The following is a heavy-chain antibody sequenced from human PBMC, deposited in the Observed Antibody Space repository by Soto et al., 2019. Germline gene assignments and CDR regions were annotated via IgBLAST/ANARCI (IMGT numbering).Heavy chain of an antibody. J-gene: IGHJ6*02. CDR1: GFTFSSYG. D-gene: IGHD2-2*01. Sequence: QVQLVESGGGVVQPGRSLRLSCAASGFTFSSYGMHWVRQAPGKGLEWVAVIWYDGSNKYYADSVKGRFTISRANSKKTMYLQMNSLRAEDTAVYYCASQVVVPAAKGYYYYGMDVWGQGTTVTVSS. CDR3: ASQVVVPAAKGYYYYGMDV. CDR2: IWYDGSNK. V-gene: IGHV3-33*01.